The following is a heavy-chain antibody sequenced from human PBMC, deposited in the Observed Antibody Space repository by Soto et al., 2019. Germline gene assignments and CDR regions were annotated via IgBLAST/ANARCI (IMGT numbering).Heavy chain of an antibody. CDR1: GFTFSSYG. CDR3: AKPRVIAVAGTGFDY. J-gene: IGHJ4*02. Sequence: GGSLRLSCAASGFTFSSYGMHWVRQAPGKGLEWVAVISCDGSNKYYADSVKGRFTISRDNSKNTLYLQMNSLRAEDTAVYYCAKPRVIAVAGTGFDYWGQGTLVTVSS. V-gene: IGHV3-30*18. CDR2: ISCDGSNK. D-gene: IGHD6-19*01.